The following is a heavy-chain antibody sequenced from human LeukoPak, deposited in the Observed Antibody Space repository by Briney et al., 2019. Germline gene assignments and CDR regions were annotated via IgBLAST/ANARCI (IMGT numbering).Heavy chain of an antibody. V-gene: IGHV3-74*01. CDR3: ARDISDAFDI. CDR1: GFXFSTYW. CDR2: LNSDGSST. D-gene: IGHD3-9*01. J-gene: IGHJ3*02. Sequence: GGSLRLSCAASGFXFSTYWMHWVRQAPGKGLVWVSCLNSDGSSTSYADSVKGRFTISRDNAKNTLYLQMNSLRAEDTAVYYCARDISDAFDIWGQGTMVTVSS.